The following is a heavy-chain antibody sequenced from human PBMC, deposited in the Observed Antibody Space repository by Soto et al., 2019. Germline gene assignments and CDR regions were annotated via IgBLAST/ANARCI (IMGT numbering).Heavy chain of an antibody. CDR3: ARAVSVPADFDY. CDR2: INDGNGNT. Sequence: QVQLVQSGAEEKKPGASVKVSCKASGYTFTGYAMHWVRQAPGQRLEWMGWINDGNGNTKYSQKFQGRVTITRDTSASTAYMELSSLRSEDTAVYYCARAVSVPADFDYWGQGTLGTVSS. J-gene: IGHJ4*02. CDR1: GYTFTGYA. D-gene: IGHD6-19*01. V-gene: IGHV1-3*05.